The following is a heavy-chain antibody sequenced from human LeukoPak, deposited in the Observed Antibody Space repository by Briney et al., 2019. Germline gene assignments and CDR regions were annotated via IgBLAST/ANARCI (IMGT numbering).Heavy chain of an antibody. CDR2: IYYSGST. CDR1: GGSISSSSYY. D-gene: IGHD6-13*01. J-gene: IGHJ4*02. V-gene: IGHV4-39*07. Sequence: PSETLSLTCTVSGGSISSSSYYWGWIRQPPGKGLEWIGSIYYSGSTYYNPSLKSRVTISVDTPKNQFSLKLSSVTAADTAVYYCARGGPRSWYLRSYFDYWGQGTLVTVSS. CDR3: ARGGPRSWYLRSYFDY.